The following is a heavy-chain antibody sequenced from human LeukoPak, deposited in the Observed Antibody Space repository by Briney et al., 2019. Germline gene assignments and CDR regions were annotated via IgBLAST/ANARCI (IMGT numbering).Heavy chain of an antibody. CDR2: IIPIFGTA. V-gene: IGHV1-69*13. J-gene: IGHJ5*02. Sequence: SVKVSCKASGGTFSSYAISWVRQAPGQGLEWMGGIIPIFGTANYAQKFQGRVTMTADESTSTAYMELSSLRSEDTAVYYCAGVDYYGSGSYYNEGNWFDPWGQGTLVTVYS. CDR3: AGVDYYGSGSYYNEGNWFDP. CDR1: GGTFSSYA. D-gene: IGHD3-10*01.